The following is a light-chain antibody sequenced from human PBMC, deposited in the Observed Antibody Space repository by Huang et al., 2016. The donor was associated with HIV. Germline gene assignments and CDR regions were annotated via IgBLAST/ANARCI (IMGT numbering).Light chain of an antibody. J-gene: IGKJ3*01. CDR2: GAS. CDR1: QSVSSN. V-gene: IGKV3-15*01. CDR3: QQYNNWPPAT. Sequence: EIVMTQSPATLSVSPGERATLSCRASQSVSSNLAWYQQNPDQAPRLLIYGASTRATGVPARCSGSESGTGFTLTIGSLQSEDFAVYYCQQYNNWPPATFGPGTKVDIK.